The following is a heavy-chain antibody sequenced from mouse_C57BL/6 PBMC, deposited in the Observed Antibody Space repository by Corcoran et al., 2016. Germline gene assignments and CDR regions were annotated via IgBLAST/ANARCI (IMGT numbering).Heavy chain of an antibody. V-gene: IGHV8-12*01. J-gene: IGHJ2*01. CDR1: GFSLSTSGMG. CDR2: IYWDDDK. Sequence: QVTLKESGPGILQSSKTLRLTCSFSGFSLSTSGMGVSWIRQPSGKGLEWLAHIYWDDDKRYNPSLKSRLTISKDTSRNQVFLKITSVDTADTATYYCARSVDYDGPDYWGQGTTLTVSS. CDR3: ARSVDYDGPDY. D-gene: IGHD2-3*01.